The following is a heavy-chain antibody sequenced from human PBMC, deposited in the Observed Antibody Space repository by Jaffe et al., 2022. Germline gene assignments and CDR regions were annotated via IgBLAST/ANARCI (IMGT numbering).Heavy chain of an antibody. V-gene: IGHV3-15*01. J-gene: IGHJ4*02. D-gene: IGHD4-17*01. CDR2: IKSKTDGETT. CDR1: GFTFSNAW. Sequence: VRLVESGGGLVKPGGSLRLSCAASGFTFSNAWMGWVRQAPGKGLEWVGRIKSKTDGETTDYAAPVKGRFSISRDDSERTLYLQMNSLKIEDTALYFCTTDPLFVVHGDYTRAIDIWGQGTLVTVTS. CDR3: TTDPLFVVHGDYTRAIDI.